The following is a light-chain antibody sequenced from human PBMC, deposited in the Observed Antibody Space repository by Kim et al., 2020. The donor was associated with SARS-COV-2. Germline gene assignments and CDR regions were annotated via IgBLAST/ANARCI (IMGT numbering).Light chain of an antibody. V-gene: IGKV1-16*01. CDR3: QQYHSYPLT. Sequence: SSVGDRVPLPCRASQGISNCFAWFRQKPGKAPQSLIYAASSLHTGVPSTFSGSGSGTDFTLPISSLQPADFATYYCQQYHSYPLTFGQGTRLEIK. CDR2: AAS. CDR1: QGISNC. J-gene: IGKJ5*01.